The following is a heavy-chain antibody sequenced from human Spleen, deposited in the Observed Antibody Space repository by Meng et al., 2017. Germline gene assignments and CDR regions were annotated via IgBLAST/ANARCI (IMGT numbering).Heavy chain of an antibody. CDR1: GFTFSSYA. D-gene: IGHD4-17*01. J-gene: IGHJ4*02. V-gene: IGHV3-21*01. CDR2: ISSSSSYI. Sequence: GESLKISCAASGFTFSSYAMSWVRQAPGKGLEWVSSISSSSSYIYYADSVKGRFTISRDNAKNSLYLQMNSLRAEDTAVYYCARSTVTTRGGDYWGQGTLVTVSS. CDR3: ARSTVTTRGGDY.